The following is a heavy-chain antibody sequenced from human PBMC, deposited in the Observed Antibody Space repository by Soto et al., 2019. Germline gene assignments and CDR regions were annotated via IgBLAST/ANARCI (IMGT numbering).Heavy chain of an antibody. CDR3: AGIRIAAAGGGLDV. V-gene: IGHV4-30-2*01. Sequence: LQLQESGSGLVKPSQTLSLTCGVSGGSINSGEYAWSWIRQPPGKGLEWMGYIYHSGSAYYNPSLKSRVTILVDRSKNQFSLKLSSVTAADTAVYYCAGIRIAAAGGGLDVWGQGTTVTVSS. CDR1: GGSINSGEYA. J-gene: IGHJ6*02. D-gene: IGHD6-13*01. CDR2: IYHSGSA.